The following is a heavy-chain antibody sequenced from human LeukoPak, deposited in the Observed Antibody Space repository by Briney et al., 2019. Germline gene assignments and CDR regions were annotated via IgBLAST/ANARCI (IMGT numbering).Heavy chain of an antibody. Sequence: GGSLRLSCAASGLTFNSYAMSWVRQAPGKGLEWVSGLSGSGGTTYYADSVKGRFTISRDNSKNTLYLQMNSLGAEDTAVYYCAKDPYYDILTGYFYFDYWGQGTLVTVSS. D-gene: IGHD3-9*01. J-gene: IGHJ4*02. V-gene: IGHV3-23*01. CDR3: AKDPYYDILTGYFYFDY. CDR2: LSGSGGTT. CDR1: GLTFNSYA.